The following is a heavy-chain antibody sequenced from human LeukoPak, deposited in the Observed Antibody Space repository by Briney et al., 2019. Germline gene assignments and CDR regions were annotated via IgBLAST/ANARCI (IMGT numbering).Heavy chain of an antibody. Sequence: ASVKVSCKASGYTFTGYYLHWVRQAPGQGLEWMGWINPNSGGTNYAQKFQGRVTMTRDTSTSTVYMELSSLRSEDTAVYYCARGRITIFNWFDPWGQGTLVTVSS. J-gene: IGHJ5*02. CDR3: ARGRITIFNWFDP. CDR1: GYTFTGYY. D-gene: IGHD3-10*01. CDR2: INPNSGGT. V-gene: IGHV1-2*02.